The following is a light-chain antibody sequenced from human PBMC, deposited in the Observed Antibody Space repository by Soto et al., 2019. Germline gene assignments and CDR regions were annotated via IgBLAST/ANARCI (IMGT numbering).Light chain of an antibody. Sequence: QSVLTQSPSVSGAPGQRVTISCTGSRSNIGAGYDVHWYQQLPGAAPKLVIFGNRNRPSGVPERFSGSKSGTSASLAITGLQAEDEADYYCQAYDYSLTASVFGGGTKVTVL. CDR3: QAYDYSLTASV. J-gene: IGLJ3*02. CDR2: GNR. V-gene: IGLV1-40*01. CDR1: RSNIGAGYD.